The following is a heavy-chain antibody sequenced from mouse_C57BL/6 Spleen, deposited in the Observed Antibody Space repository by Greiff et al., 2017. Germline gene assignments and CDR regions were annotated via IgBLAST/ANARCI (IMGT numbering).Heavy chain of an antibody. CDR3: AREGAYYSNFDY. Sequence: QVQLKQSGAELARPGASVKLSCKASGYTFTSYGISWVKQRTGQGLEWIGEIYPRSGNTYYNEKFKGKATLTADKSSSTAYMELRSLTSEDSAVYFCAREGAYYSNFDYWGQGTTLTVSS. D-gene: IGHD2-5*01. V-gene: IGHV1-81*01. CDR1: GYTFTSYG. CDR2: IYPRSGNT. J-gene: IGHJ2*01.